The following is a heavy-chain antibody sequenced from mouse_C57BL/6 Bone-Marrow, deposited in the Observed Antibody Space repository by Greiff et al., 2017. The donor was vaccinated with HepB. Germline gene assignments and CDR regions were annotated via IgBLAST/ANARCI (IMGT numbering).Heavy chain of an antibody. D-gene: IGHD2-3*01. CDR2: LDPENGDT. CDR1: GFNIKDDY. J-gene: IGHJ3*01. CDR3: TQEGDGYYVAD. Sequence: VQLQQSGAELVRPGASVKLSCTASGFNIKDDYMHWVKQRPEQGLEWIGWLDPENGDTEYASKFQGKATITADTSSNTAYLQLSSLTSEDTAVYYCTQEGDGYYVADWGQGTLVTVSA. V-gene: IGHV14-4*01.